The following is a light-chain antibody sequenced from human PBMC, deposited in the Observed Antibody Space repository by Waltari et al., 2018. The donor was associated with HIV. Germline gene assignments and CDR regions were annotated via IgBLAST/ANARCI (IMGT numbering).Light chain of an antibody. CDR2: ENP. CDR1: GSNIGAGYD. Sequence: QSVLTQPPSVSGAPGQRVTISCSGSGSNIGAGYDVHWYQQLPGSAPKLLTSENPKRPPGVPYRCSGSKSGTSASLAITGLQAEDEADYYCQSYDSSLRGVFGGGTKLTVL. J-gene: IGLJ3*02. CDR3: QSYDSSLRGV. V-gene: IGLV1-40*01.